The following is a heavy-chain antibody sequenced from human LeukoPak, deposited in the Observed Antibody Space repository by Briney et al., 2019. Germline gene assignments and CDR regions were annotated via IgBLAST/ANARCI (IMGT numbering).Heavy chain of an antibody. D-gene: IGHD3-22*01. Sequence: SETLSLTCPVYGGSFSGYYWSWIRQPPGKGLEWIGEINHSGSTNYNPSLKSRVTISVDASKNQFSLKLSSVTAADTAVYYCASLSGYYDYWGQGTLVTVSS. J-gene: IGHJ4*02. CDR1: GGSFSGYY. CDR3: ASLSGYYDY. CDR2: INHSGST. V-gene: IGHV4-34*01.